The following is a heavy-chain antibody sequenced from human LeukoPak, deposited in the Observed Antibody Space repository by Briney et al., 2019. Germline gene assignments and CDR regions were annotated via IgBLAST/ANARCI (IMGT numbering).Heavy chain of an antibody. V-gene: IGHV3-33*01. D-gene: IGHD5-24*01. CDR3: VRGSGGDGHSYSGDN. Sequence: GRSLRLSCAASGFTFSSYGMHWVRKAPGKGLEWVAVIWYDGKEIHYVDSVKGRFTISRDNFKNTLYLQMNSLRAEDSAVYYCVRGSGGDGHSYSGDNWGQGTLVTVSS. CDR1: GFTFSSYG. CDR2: IWYDGKEI. J-gene: IGHJ4*02.